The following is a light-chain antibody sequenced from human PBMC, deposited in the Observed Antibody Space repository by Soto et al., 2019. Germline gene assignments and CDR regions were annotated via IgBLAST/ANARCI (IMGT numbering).Light chain of an antibody. Sequence: QSVLTQAPSASGTPGQRVTISCSGSSSNIGSNTVSWYQQVPGTAPKLLIYSNDQRPSGVPDRFSGSKSGTSASLAIGGLQSEDEADYYCAAWDDSLNGWVFGGWTKLTVL. J-gene: IGLJ3*02. CDR3: AAWDDSLNGWV. V-gene: IGLV1-44*01. CDR1: SSNIGSNT. CDR2: SND.